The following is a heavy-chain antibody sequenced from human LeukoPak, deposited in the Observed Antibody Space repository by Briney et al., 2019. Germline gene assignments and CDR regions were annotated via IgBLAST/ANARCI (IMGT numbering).Heavy chain of an antibody. CDR1: GFTFSSYA. CDR3: AKVGGIQLWLNERVALWY. Sequence: GGSLSLSCAASGFTFSSYAMSWVRQAPGKGLEWVSAISGSGGSTYYADSVKGRFTISRDNSKNTLYLQMNSLRAEDTAVYYCAKVGGIQLWLNERVALWYWGQGTLVTVSS. J-gene: IGHJ4*02. D-gene: IGHD5-18*01. V-gene: IGHV3-23*01. CDR2: ISGSGGST.